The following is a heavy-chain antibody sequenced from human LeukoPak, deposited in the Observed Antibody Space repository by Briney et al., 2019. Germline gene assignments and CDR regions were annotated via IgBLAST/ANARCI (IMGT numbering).Heavy chain of an antibody. Sequence: SVKVSCKASGYTFTGYYMHWVRQAPGQGLEWMGGIIPIFGTANYAQKFQGRVTITADKSTSTAYMELSSLRSEDTAVYYCARASLAVAGTWYFDYWGQGTLVTVSS. V-gene: IGHV1-69*06. J-gene: IGHJ4*02. CDR3: ARASLAVAGTWYFDY. D-gene: IGHD6-19*01. CDR2: IIPIFGTA. CDR1: GYTFTGYY.